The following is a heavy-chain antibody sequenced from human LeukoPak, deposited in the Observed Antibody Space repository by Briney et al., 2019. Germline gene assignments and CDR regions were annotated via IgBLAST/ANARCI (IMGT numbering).Heavy chain of an antibody. CDR2: ISGSGGST. Sequence: GGSLRLSCAASGFTVSSNYMSWVRQAPGKGLEWVSAISGSGGSTYYADSVKGRFIISRDNSKNTLYLQMNSLRAEDTAVYYCAKVLGIAVALDYWGQGTLVTVSS. D-gene: IGHD6-19*01. CDR3: AKVLGIAVALDY. V-gene: IGHV3-23*01. J-gene: IGHJ4*02. CDR1: GFTVSSNY.